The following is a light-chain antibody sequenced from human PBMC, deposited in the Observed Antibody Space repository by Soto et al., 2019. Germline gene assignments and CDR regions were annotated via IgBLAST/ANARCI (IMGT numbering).Light chain of an antibody. CDR1: QNIDIY. J-gene: IGKJ1*01. V-gene: IGKV1-5*03. CDR2: KSS. Sequence: DIQVTQSPSTLSASVGDTVTITCRAGQNIDIYMAWHQQKPGKAPKLLIYKSSSLESGVPSRFSGSGSGTEFTLTISSLQPDDFATYYCQQYGRHWTFGQGTKVEI. CDR3: QQYGRHWT.